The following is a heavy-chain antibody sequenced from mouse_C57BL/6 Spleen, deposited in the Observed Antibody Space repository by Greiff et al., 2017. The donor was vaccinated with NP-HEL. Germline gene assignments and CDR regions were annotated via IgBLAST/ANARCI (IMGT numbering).Heavy chain of an antibody. CDR3: ARLLLRSGYFDV. D-gene: IGHD1-1*01. CDR2: IWWDDDK. V-gene: IGHV8-8*01. CDR1: GFSLSTFGMG. Sequence: QVTLKVSGPGILQPSQTLRLTCSFSGFSLSTFGMGVGWIRQPSGKGLEWLAHIWWDDDKYYDPALKSRLTISKDTSKNQVFLKSANVDTADTATYYCARLLLRSGYFDVWVTGTTVTVSS. J-gene: IGHJ1*03.